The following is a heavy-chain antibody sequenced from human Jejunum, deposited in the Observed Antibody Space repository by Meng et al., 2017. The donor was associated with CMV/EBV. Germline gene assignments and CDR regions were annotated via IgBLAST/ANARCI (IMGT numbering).Heavy chain of an antibody. J-gene: IGHJ4*02. CDR1: GFTFSRYW. Sequence: SCAASGFTFSRYWMHWVRQAPGKGRLWGSSISTDGNSATYADSVKGRFTISRDNAKNTLYLQMSNLRAEDTAVYYWAAGFNRADYWGQGTLVTVSS. CDR3: AAGFNRADY. D-gene: IGHD1-14*01. V-gene: IGHV3-74*01. CDR2: ISTDGNSA.